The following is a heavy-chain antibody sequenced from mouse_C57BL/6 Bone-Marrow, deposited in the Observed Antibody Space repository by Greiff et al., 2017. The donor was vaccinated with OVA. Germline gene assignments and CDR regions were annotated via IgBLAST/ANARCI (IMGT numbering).Heavy chain of an antibody. J-gene: IGHJ4*01. V-gene: IGHV7-1*01. D-gene: IGHD4-1*01. CDR3: ARTELGHLMDY. CDR1: GFTFSDFY. Sequence: EVKLMESGGGLVQSGRSLRLSCATSGFTFSDFYMEWVRQAPGKGLEWIAASRNKANDYTTEYSASVKGRFIVSRDTSQSILYLQMNALRAEDTAIYYCARTELGHLMDYWGQGTSVTVSS. CDR2: SRNKANDYTT.